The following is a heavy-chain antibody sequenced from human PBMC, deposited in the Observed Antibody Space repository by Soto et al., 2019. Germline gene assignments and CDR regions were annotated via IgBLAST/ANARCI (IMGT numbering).Heavy chain of an antibody. CDR3: ARDKGEGSCYDWRFGYYYGMDV. Sequence: QVQLVESGGGLVKPGGSLRLSCAASGFTFSDYYMSWIRQAPGKGLEGVSYISSSGSTIYYADSVKGRFTISRDNAKNSLYLKMNSLRAEDTAVYYCARDKGEGSCYDWRFGYYYGMDVWCQGPTVTVYS. D-gene: IGHD5-12*01. V-gene: IGHV3-11*01. CDR2: ISSSGSTI. CDR1: GFTFSDYY. J-gene: IGHJ6*02.